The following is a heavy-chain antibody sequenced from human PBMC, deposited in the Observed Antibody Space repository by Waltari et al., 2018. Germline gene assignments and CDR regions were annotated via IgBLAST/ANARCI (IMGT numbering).Heavy chain of an antibody. Sequence: QLQLQESGPGLVKPSETLSLTCTVSGGSISSESYYLGWIRQPPGKGLEWIGIISSSGSTVDNPALKSRVTRSVDTSKTQFSLKLISVTAADTAVYYCARLSYHIVTGYGWFDPWGLGTLVTVSS. J-gene: IGHJ5*02. D-gene: IGHD3-9*01. V-gene: IGHV4-39*01. CDR3: ARLSYHIVTGYGWFDP. CDR1: GGSISSESYY. CDR2: ISSSGST.